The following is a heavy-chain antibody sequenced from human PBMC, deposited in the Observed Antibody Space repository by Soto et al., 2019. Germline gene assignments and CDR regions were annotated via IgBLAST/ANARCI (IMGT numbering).Heavy chain of an antibody. CDR1: GFTFSSYA. J-gene: IGHJ4*02. Sequence: GGSLRLSCAASGFTFSSYAMSWVRQTPGMGLEWVSAIGGSGGTTYYADSVKGRFTISRDNSKNTLYLQMNSLRAEDTAVYYCAKNCGGDCYANFDYWGQGALVTVSS. V-gene: IGHV3-23*01. CDR3: AKNCGGDCYANFDY. CDR2: IGGSGGTT. D-gene: IGHD2-21*02.